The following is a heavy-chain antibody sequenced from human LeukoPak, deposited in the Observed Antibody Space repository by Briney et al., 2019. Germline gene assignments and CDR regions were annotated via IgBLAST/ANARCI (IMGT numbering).Heavy chain of an antibody. Sequence: PSETLSLTCAVSGYSISSGYYWGWIRQPPGKGLEWIGSIYHSGSTYYNPSLKSRVTIPVDTSKNQFSLKLSSVTAADTAVYYCARDSITMVRGTCYYFDYWGQGTLVTVSS. J-gene: IGHJ4*02. V-gene: IGHV4-38-2*02. CDR3: ARDSITMVRGTCYYFDY. CDR1: GYSISSGYY. CDR2: IYHSGST. D-gene: IGHD3-10*01.